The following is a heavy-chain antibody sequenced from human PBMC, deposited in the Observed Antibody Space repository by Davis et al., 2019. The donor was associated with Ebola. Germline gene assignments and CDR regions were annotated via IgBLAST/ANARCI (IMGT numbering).Heavy chain of an antibody. D-gene: IGHD6-13*01. V-gene: IGHV4-34*01. CDR2: INHSGST. CDR1: GGSFSGYY. CDR3: ARRMGSSNWIY. Sequence: SETLSLTCAVYGGSFSGYYWSWIRQPPGKGLEWIGEINHSGSTNYNPSLKSRVTISVDTSKNQFSLKLSSVTAADTAVYYCARRMGSSNWIYWGQGTLVTVSS. J-gene: IGHJ4*02.